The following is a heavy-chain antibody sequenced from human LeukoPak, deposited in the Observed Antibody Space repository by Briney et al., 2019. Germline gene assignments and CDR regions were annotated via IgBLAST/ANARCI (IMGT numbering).Heavy chain of an antibody. CDR1: GFSVSSNY. D-gene: IGHD3-10*01. V-gene: IGHV3-66*01. CDR2: IYSGGST. CDR3: ARFYGSGSYYYFDD. J-gene: IGHJ4*02. Sequence: GGSLRLSCAASGFSVSSNYMNWVRQAPGEGLEWVSVIYSGGSTYYADSVKGRFTISRDSSKNTLYLQMNSLRVEDTAVYYCARFYGSGSYYYFDDWGQGTLVTVSS.